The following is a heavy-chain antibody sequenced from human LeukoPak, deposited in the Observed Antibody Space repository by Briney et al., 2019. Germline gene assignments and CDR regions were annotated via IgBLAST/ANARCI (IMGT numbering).Heavy chain of an antibody. Sequence: ASVKVSCKASGCDFSSFDVNWVRQAPGQGLEWMGWVNPNSGNTGYAQKFQGRVTMTRDTSISTAYMELSSLRSEDTAVYYCARGKEVSWVGEKAVQHWGQGTLVTVSS. J-gene: IGHJ1*01. CDR3: ARGKEVSWVGEKAVQH. D-gene: IGHD3-10*01. CDR2: VNPNSGNT. V-gene: IGHV1-8*01. CDR1: GCDFSSFD.